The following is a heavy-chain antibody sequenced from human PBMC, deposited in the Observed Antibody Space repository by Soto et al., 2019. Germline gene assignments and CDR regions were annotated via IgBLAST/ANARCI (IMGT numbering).Heavy chain of an antibody. Sequence: QVQLVQFGAEVKRRGASVKVSCKASGYMFNSYGMSWLRQAPGQGLEWIGWISGYNGKTDLAQKFQGRVTMTPEASTSTVYMELTSLRFDDTALYYCARDETYTAGWYYEHWGQGTLVTVPS. J-gene: IGHJ4*02. CDR3: ARDETYTAGWYYEH. CDR2: ISGYNGKT. CDR1: GYMFNSYG. D-gene: IGHD3-16*01. V-gene: IGHV1-18*01.